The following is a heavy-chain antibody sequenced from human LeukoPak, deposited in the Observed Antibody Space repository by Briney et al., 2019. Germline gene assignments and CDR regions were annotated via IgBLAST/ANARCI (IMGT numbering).Heavy chain of an antibody. D-gene: IGHD3-22*01. V-gene: IGHV4-59*01. CDR2: IYYSGST. CDR3: ARDQDSSGYYLDY. J-gene: IGHJ4*02. Sequence: SETLSLTCTVSGGSIISYYWSWIRQPPGKGLEWIGDIYYSGSTTYNTSLKSRVTISVDTSKNQFSLKLSSVTAADTAVYYCARDQDSSGYYLDYWGQGTLVTVSS. CDR1: GGSIISYY.